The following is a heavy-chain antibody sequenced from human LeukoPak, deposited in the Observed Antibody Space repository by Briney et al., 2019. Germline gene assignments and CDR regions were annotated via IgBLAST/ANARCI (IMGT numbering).Heavy chain of an antibody. CDR1: GGSISSSSYY. V-gene: IGHV4-39*07. Sequence: SETLSLTCTVSGGSISSSSYYWGWLRQPPGTGLEWIGSIYYSGSTYYNPSLKSRVTISVDTSKNQFSLKLSSVTAADTAVYYCARSALVARIHYFDYWGQGTLVTVSS. D-gene: IGHD5-12*01. J-gene: IGHJ4*02. CDR2: IYYSGST. CDR3: ARSALVARIHYFDY.